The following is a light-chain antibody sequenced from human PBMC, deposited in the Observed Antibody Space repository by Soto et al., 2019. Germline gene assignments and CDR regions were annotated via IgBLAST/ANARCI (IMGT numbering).Light chain of an antibody. J-gene: IGLJ2*01. Sequence: QSALTQPASVSGSPGQSITISCTGTSSDVGDYNFVSWYQQHPGKAPKLMIYDVSNRPSGISNRFSGSKSGNTASLTISGLQAEDEAAYYCSSYTSTAVLFGGVTKLTVL. CDR2: DVS. CDR1: SSDVGDYNF. V-gene: IGLV2-14*03. CDR3: SSYTSTAVL.